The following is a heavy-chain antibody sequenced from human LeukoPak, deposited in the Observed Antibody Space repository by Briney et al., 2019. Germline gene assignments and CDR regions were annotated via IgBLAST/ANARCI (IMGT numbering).Heavy chain of an antibody. D-gene: IGHD6-25*01. V-gene: IGHV3-11*04. J-gene: IGHJ4*02. Sequence: GGSLRLSCAASGSTFSDYYMSWIRQAPGKGLEWISYMSHSGTTVHYTDSVKGRFTISRDNAKNSLFLQMNSLRTEDTAVYYCARGGSGWVHFWGQGTLVTVSS. CDR3: ARGGSGWVHF. CDR2: MSHSGTTV. CDR1: GSTFSDYY.